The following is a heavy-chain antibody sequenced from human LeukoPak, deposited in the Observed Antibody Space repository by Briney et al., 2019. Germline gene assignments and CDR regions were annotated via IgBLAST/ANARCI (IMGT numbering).Heavy chain of an antibody. J-gene: IGHJ6*02. Sequence: SETLSLTCTVSGGSISSYYWSWIRQPPGKGLEWIGYIYYSGSTNYNPSLKSRVTISVDTSKNQFSLKLSSVTAADTAVYYCARGDYVWGSYSSLYGTDVWGQGTTVTVSS. V-gene: IGHV4-59*01. D-gene: IGHD3-16*01. CDR1: GGSISSYY. CDR3: ARGDYVWGSYSSLYGTDV. CDR2: IYYSGST.